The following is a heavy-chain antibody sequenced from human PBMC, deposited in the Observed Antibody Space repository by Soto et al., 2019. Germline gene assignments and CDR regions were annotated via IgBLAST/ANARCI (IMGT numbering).Heavy chain of an antibody. Sequence: EVQLLESGGGLVQPGGSLRLSCAASGITFINYAMSWVRQAPGKGLEWVSTISGSGDITYHAASVKARFTISRDNSKNTLDPQINGPGAEDTAVYYCAKSPPPADAFDFWGQGTVVTVSS. V-gene: IGHV3-23*01. CDR1: GITFINYA. CDR3: AKSPPPADAFDF. J-gene: IGHJ3*01. CDR2: ISGSGDIT.